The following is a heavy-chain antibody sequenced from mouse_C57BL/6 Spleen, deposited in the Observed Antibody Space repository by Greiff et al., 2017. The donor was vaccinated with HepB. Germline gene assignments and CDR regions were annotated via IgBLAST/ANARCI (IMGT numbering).Heavy chain of an antibody. J-gene: IGHJ2*01. V-gene: IGHV1-80*01. CDR2: IYPGDGDT. CDR3: ASDGKGRYFDY. CDR1: GYAFSSYW. Sequence: QVQLKQSGAELVKPGASVKISCKASGYAFSSYWMNWVKQRPGKGLEWIGQIYPGDGDTNYNGKFKGKATLTADKSSSTAYMQLSSLTSEDSAVYFCASDGKGRYFDYWGQGTTLTVSS. D-gene: IGHD2-1*01.